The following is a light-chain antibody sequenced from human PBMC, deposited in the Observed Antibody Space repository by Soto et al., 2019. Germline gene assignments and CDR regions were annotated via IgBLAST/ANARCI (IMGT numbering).Light chain of an antibody. J-gene: IGLJ3*02. CDR2: YYSDSDK. CDR3: MIWPSKALRV. CDR1: SDISVADYD. V-gene: IGLV5-37*01. Sequence: QTVVTQPPSSSASPGESARLTCTLPSDISVADYDIYWYQQKPGSPPKYLLFYYSDSDKGQGSGVPSRFSGSKDASANAGILLISGLQSEDEADYYCMIWPSKALRVFGGGTQLTVL.